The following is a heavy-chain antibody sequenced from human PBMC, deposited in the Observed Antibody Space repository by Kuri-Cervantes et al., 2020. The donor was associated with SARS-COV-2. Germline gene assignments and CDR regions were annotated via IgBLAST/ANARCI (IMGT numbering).Heavy chain of an antibody. CDR1: GFTFSTYW. V-gene: IGHV3-7*01. Sequence: GESLKISCAASGFTFSTYWLTWVRQAPGKGLEWVANIKPDESERNYVDSVKGRFTISRDNTKNSLFLQMDNLRAGDTAVYYWARGRDSSSWYVPYYYGMDVWGQGTTVTVSS. CDR3: ARGRDSSSWYVPYYYGMDV. J-gene: IGHJ6*02. D-gene: IGHD6-13*01. CDR2: IKPDESER.